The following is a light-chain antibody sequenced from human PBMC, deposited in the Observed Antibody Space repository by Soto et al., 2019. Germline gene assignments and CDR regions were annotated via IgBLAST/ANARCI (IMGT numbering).Light chain of an antibody. J-gene: IGKJ2*01. Sequence: EIVLTQSPGTLSLSPGEKVTLSCRASQSVSSSYFAWYQQKPGQSPRLLIYGASSRATGTPDRFSGSESGTDFTLTISRLEPEDFAVYYCQQYYNWPPYTFGQGTKLQIK. CDR1: QSVSSSY. V-gene: IGKV3-20*01. CDR2: GAS. CDR3: QQYYNWPPYT.